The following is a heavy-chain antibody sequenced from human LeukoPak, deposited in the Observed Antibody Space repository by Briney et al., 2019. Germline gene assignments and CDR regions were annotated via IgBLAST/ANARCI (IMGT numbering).Heavy chain of an antibody. CDR2: ISGSINYI. Sequence: GGSLRLSCGASGFTFNSYSMNWVRQAPGKGLEWVSSISGSINYISYADSVKGRLTISRDNAKNSLFLQMNSLRADDTAVYYCARGEERWDLLSPYFFDYWGQGTLVTVSS. V-gene: IGHV3-21*01. J-gene: IGHJ4*02. CDR1: GFTFNSYS. D-gene: IGHD1-26*01. CDR3: ARGEERWDLLSPYFFDY.